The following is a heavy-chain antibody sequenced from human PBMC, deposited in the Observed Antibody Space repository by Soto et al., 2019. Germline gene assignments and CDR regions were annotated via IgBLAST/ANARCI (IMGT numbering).Heavy chain of an antibody. CDR2: IWYDGSNK. V-gene: IGHV3-33*01. Sequence: QVQLVESGGGVVQPGRSLRLSCAASGFTFSSYGMHWVRQAPGKGLEWVAVIWYDGSNKYYADSVKGRFTISRDNSKNTLYLQMNSLRAEDTAVYYCARDGIVVVPAAMRDGTVTTKNRIYYYYMDVWGKGTTVTVSS. CDR1: GFTFSSYG. D-gene: IGHD2-2*01. CDR3: ARDGIVVVPAAMRDGTVTTKNRIYYYYMDV. J-gene: IGHJ6*03.